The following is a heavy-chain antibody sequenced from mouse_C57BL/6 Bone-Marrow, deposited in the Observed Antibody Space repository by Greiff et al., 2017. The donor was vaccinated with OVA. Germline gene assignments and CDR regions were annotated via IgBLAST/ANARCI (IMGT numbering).Heavy chain of an antibody. CDR1: GYTFTSYW. D-gene: IGHD1-1*01. CDR2: INPSSGYT. J-gene: IGHJ1*03. CDR3: AMDYGSSYWYFDV. Sequence: QVQLKESGAELAKPGASVKLSCKASGYTFTSYWMHWVKQRPGQGLEWIGYINPSSGYTKYNQKFKDKATLTADKSSSTAYMQLSSLTYEDSAVYYCAMDYGSSYWYFDVWGTGTTVTVSS. V-gene: IGHV1-7*01.